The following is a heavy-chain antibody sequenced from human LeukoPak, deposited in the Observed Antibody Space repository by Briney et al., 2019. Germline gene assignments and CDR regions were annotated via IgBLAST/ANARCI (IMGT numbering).Heavy chain of an antibody. D-gene: IGHD3-10*01. V-gene: IGHV3-49*04. Sequence: GGCLRLSCTAAGFTFGDYAMSWVRQAPGKGLEWVGLIRSGGTTEYAASVKGRFTISRDDSKSIAYLQMNSLKTEDTAMYYCIRIYGNYGIDYWGQGTLVTVSS. CDR2: IRSGGTT. CDR1: GFTFGDYA. J-gene: IGHJ4*02. CDR3: IRIYGNYGIDY.